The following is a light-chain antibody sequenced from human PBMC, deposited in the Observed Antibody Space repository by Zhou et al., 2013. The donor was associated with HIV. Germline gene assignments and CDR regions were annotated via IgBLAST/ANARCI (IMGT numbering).Light chain of an antibody. J-gene: IGKJ2*01. CDR1: RSLLHSNGYNY. Sequence: DIVMTQSPLSLSVTPGEPASISCRSSRSLLHSNGYNYLDWYLQKPGQSPQLVVYLGSNRAPGVPDRFSGSGSGTDFTLTISRVEAEDVGVYYCMQGTHWYTFGQGTKLEIK. CDR2: LGS. CDR3: MQGTHWYT. V-gene: IGKV2-28*01.